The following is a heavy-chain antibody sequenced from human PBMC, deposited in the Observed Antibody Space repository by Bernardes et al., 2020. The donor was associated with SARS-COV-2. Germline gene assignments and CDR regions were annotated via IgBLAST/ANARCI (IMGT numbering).Heavy chain of an antibody. J-gene: IGHJ4*03. CDR2: IWNDGSDK. CDR3: AREIVVVNSFFDH. V-gene: IGHV3-33*01. CDR1: GFTFSTYG. Sequence: GESLKISCTASGFTFSTYGMHWVRQVPGKGLEWLAVIWNDGSDKRHADSVKGRFTISRDNSKNTLYLQMNSLREEDTAVYYCAREIVVVNSFFDHWGQGTTVTVSS. D-gene: IGHD3-22*01.